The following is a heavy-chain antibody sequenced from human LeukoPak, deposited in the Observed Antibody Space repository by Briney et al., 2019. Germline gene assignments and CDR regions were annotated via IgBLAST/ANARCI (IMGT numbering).Heavy chain of an antibody. J-gene: IGHJ4*02. Sequence: SETLSLTCTVSGGSISSASYYWTWIRQPAGKGLEWIGRIYTSGSTNYNPSLKSRLTISVDTSKNQFSLKLSSVTAADTAVYYCARELVDMGTTHFDYWGRGPLVTVSS. D-gene: IGHD1-1*01. CDR3: ARELVDMGTTHFDY. CDR2: IYTSGST. V-gene: IGHV4-61*02. CDR1: GGSISSASYY.